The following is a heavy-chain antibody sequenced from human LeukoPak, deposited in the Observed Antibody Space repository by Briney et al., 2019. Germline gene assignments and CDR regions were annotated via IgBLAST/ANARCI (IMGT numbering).Heavy chain of an antibody. V-gene: IGHV1-69*05. Sequence: ASVKVSCKASGGTFSSYAISWVRQAPGQGLEWMGGIIPIFGTANYAQKFQGRVTITTDESTSTAYMELSSLRSEDTAVYYCARRTYYYDSSGYYPLDYWGQGTLVTVSS. J-gene: IGHJ4*02. CDR2: IIPIFGTA. CDR1: GGTFSSYA. CDR3: ARRTYYYDSSGYYPLDY. D-gene: IGHD3-22*01.